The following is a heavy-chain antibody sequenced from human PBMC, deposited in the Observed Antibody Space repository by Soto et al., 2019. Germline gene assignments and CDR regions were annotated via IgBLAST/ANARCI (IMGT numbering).Heavy chain of an antibody. CDR2: ISGSGSFT. Sequence: GGSLRLSCAASGFTFRTYAMNWVRQAPGKGLEWISAISGSGSFTHYADSVRGRFTISRDNSQNQLYLQMNNLRGDDTAMYYCAKIPTGSGSSKFDYWGKGIQVTV. V-gene: IGHV3-23*01. CDR3: AKIPTGSGSSKFDY. J-gene: IGHJ4*02. D-gene: IGHD3-10*01. CDR1: GFTFRTYA.